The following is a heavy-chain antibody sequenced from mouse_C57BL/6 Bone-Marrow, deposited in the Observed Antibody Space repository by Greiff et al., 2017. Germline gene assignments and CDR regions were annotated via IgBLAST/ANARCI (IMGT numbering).Heavy chain of an antibody. J-gene: IGHJ2*01. CDR2: IDPETGGT. CDR3: TRCDTTVVDSFDY. D-gene: IGHD1-1*01. Sequence: VQLQQSGAELVRPGASVTLSCKASGYTFTDYEMHWVKQTPVHGLEWIGAIDPETGGTAYNQKFKGKAILTADKSSSPAYMELRSLTSEDSAVYYCTRCDTTVVDSFDYWGQGTTLTVSS. V-gene: IGHV1-15*01. CDR1: GYTFTDYE.